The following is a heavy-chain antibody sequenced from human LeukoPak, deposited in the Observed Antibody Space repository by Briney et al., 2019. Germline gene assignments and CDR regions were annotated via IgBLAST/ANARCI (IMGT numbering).Heavy chain of an antibody. D-gene: IGHD2-15*01. CDR2: IRSKANSYAT. CDR1: GFTFSGSA. J-gene: IGHJ3*02. V-gene: IGHV3-73*01. CDR3: TRGILGYCSGGSCYRPRNDAFDI. Sequence: GGSLRLSCAASGFTFSGSAMHWVRQASGKGLEWVGRIRSKANSYATAYAASVKGRFTISRDDSKNTAYLQMNSLKTEDTAVYYCTRGILGYCSGGSCYRPRNDAFDIWGQGTMVTVSS.